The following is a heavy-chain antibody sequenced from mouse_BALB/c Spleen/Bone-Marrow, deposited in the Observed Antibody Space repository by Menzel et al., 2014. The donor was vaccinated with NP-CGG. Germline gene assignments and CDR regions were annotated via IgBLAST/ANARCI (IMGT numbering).Heavy chain of an antibody. J-gene: IGHJ2*01. CDR2: ISSGSSTI. D-gene: IGHD1-1*01. CDR1: GFTFSSFG. CDR3: ARSRFPDYGSSPFDY. V-gene: IGHV5-17*02. Sequence: EVQGVESGGGLVQPGGSRKLSCAASGFTFSSFGMHWVRQAPEKGLEWVAYISSGSSTIYYADTVKGRFTISRDNPKNILFLRMTSLRSEDTAMYYCARSRFPDYGSSPFDYWGQGTTLTVSS.